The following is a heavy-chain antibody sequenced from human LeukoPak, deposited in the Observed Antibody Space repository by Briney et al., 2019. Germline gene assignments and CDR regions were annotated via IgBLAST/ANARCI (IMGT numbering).Heavy chain of an antibody. D-gene: IGHD5-24*01. J-gene: IGHJ4*02. CDR3: ARDLGWLQSDY. CDR1: GFTFSSYW. CDR2: IKQDGSEK. V-gene: IGHV3-7*01. Sequence: GGSLRLSCAASGFTFSSYWMTWVRQAPGKGLEWVANIKQDGSEKYYMDSVKGRLTISRDNAKNSVYLQIHNLRAEDTAVYYCARDLGWLQSDYWGQGTLVTVSS.